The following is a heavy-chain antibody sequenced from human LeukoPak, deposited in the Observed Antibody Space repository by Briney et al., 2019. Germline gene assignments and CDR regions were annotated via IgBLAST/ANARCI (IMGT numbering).Heavy chain of an antibody. J-gene: IGHJ4*02. D-gene: IGHD3-10*01. Sequence: ASVKVSCKASGYTFTSFDINWVRQATGQGLEWMGWMNPNSGNTGYAQKFQGRMTLTVDTSITTAYMELHSLTSDDTAVYYCSGRYGPGPVWGQGTLITASS. V-gene: IGHV1-8*01. CDR1: GYTFTSFD. CDR2: MNPNSGNT. CDR3: SGRYGPGPV.